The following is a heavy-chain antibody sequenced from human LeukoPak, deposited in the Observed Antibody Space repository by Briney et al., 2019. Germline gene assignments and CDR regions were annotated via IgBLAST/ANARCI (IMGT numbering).Heavy chain of an antibody. Sequence: SETLSLTCTVSGGSISSYYWSWIRQPPGKGLEWIGYIYYSGSTYYNPSLKSRVTISVDTSKNQFSLKLSSVTAADTAVYYCASLGGIPGEFDYWGQGTLVTVSS. D-gene: IGHD4-23*01. CDR2: IYYSGST. V-gene: IGHV4-59*08. J-gene: IGHJ4*02. CDR3: ASLGGIPGEFDY. CDR1: GGSISSYY.